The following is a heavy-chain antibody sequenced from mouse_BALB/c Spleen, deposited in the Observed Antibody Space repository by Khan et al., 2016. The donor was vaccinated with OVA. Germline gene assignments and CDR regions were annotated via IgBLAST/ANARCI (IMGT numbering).Heavy chain of an antibody. Sequence: VQLKQSGPGLVKPSQSLSLTCTVTGYSITSDYAWNWIRQFPGNKLEWMGFISYSGSTSYNPSLKSRISITRDTSKNQFFLQLNSVTTEDTATYSCARWDYDAPNYWGQGTTLTVSS. J-gene: IGHJ2*01. CDR2: ISYSGST. D-gene: IGHD2-4*01. CDR3: ARWDYDAPNY. V-gene: IGHV3-2*02. CDR1: GYSITSDYA.